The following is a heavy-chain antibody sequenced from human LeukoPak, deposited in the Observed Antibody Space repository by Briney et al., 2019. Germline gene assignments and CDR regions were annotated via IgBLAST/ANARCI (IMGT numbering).Heavy chain of an antibody. D-gene: IGHD3-3*01. CDR2: ISWNSGSI. CDR1: GFTFDDYA. CDR3: AKEVYDSYFDY. Sequence: PGGSLRLSCAASGFTFDDYAMHWVRQAPGKGLEWVSGISWNSGSIGYADSVKGRFTISRDNAKNSLYLQMNSLRAEDTALYYCAKEVYDSYFDYWGQGTLVTVSS. J-gene: IGHJ4*02. V-gene: IGHV3-9*01.